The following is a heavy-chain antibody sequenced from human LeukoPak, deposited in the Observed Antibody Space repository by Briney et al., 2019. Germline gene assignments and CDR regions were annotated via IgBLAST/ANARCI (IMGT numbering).Heavy chain of an antibody. CDR2: IYYSGST. CDR1: GGSISSYY. CDR3: ARDKGIVGTPGAFDI. J-gene: IGHJ4*02. D-gene: IGHD1-26*01. V-gene: IGHV4-59*01. Sequence: SETLSLTCTVSGGSISSYYWSWIRQPPGKGLEWIGYIYYSGSTNYNPSLKSRVTISVDTSKNQFSLKLSSVTAADTAVYYCARDKGIVGTPGAFDIWGQGTLVTVSS.